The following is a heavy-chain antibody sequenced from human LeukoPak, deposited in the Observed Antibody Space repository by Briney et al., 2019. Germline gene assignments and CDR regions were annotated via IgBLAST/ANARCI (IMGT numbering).Heavy chain of an antibody. J-gene: IGHJ3*01. D-gene: IGHD6-19*01. CDR3: ASLKNSGWGNAFHF. CDR1: GFSFSSYA. Sequence: PGGSLRLSCEATGFSFSSYAMSWVRQAPGKGLEWVSAVTRNGDTTYYADSVKGRFTISRDNSKNTLYLQMNSLRAEDTAVYYCASLKNSGWGNAFHFWGQGTMVTVSS. CDR2: VTRNGDTT. V-gene: IGHV3-23*01.